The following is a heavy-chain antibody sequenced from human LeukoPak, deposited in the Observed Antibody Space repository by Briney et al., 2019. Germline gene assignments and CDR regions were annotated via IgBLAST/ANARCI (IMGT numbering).Heavy chain of an antibody. CDR3: ARDRGYTYGRYHDY. J-gene: IGHJ4*02. CDR1: GGSFSGYY. D-gene: IGHD5-18*01. V-gene: IGHV4-34*01. CDR2: INHSGST. Sequence: SETLSLTCAVYGGSFSGYYWSWIRQPPGKGLEWIGEINHSGSTNYNPSLKSRVTISVDTSKNQFSLKLSSVTAADTAVYYCARDRGYTYGRYHDYWGQGTLVTVSS.